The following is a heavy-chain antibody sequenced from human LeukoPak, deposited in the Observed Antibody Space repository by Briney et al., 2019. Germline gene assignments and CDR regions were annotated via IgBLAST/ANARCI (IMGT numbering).Heavy chain of an antibody. V-gene: IGHV4-34*01. CDR3: ARGHRRWAVAGILGGYFDY. J-gene: IGHJ4*02. Sequence: SETLSLTCAVYGGSFSGYYWSWIRQPPGKGLEWIGEINHSGSTNYNPSLKSRVTISVDTSKNQFSLKLSSVTAADTAVYYCARGHRRWAVAGILGGYFDYWGQGTLVTVSS. CDR1: GGSFSGYY. CDR2: INHSGST. D-gene: IGHD6-19*01.